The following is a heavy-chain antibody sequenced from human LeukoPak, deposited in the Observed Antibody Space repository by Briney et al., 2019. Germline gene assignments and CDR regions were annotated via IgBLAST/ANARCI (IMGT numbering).Heavy chain of an antibody. CDR3: AKDDGSGKNGMDV. J-gene: IGHJ6*04. CDR2: ISWDGGST. D-gene: IGHD3-10*01. Sequence: GESLRLSCAASGFTFDDYAMHWVRQAPGKGLEWVSLISWDGGSTYYADSVKGRFTISRDNSKNSLYLQMNSLRAEDTALYYCAKDDGSGKNGMDVWGKGTTVTVSS. V-gene: IGHV3-43D*04. CDR1: GFTFDDYA.